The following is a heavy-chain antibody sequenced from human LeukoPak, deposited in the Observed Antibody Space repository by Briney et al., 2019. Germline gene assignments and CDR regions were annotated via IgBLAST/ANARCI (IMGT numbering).Heavy chain of an antibody. J-gene: IGHJ4*02. V-gene: IGHV3-30*04. CDR3: AREKDSSSWSSFDY. D-gene: IGHD6-13*01. CDR2: ISYDGRNK. CDR1: GFSLSRYA. Sequence: GRSPRFSCAASGFSLSRYAMHWVRQAPGKGLEWVAVISYDGRNKYYADSVKGRLTISRDNSENTLYLQMNSLRAEDTAVYYCAREKDSSSWSSFDYWGQGTLVTVSS.